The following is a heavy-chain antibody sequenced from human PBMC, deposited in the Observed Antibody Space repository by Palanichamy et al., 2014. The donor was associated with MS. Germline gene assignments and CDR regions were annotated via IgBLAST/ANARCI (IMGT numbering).Heavy chain of an antibody. CDR3: ARWGLTAGLDS. CDR2: INPDGNDK. CDR1: RFSLRPYW. D-gene: IGHD3-10*01. Sequence: EVLLVEVWGRAGSEPGGPVRLSCVPSRFSLRPYWMSWVRQAPGKGLEWVANINPDGNDKYHLDSVKGRFTISRDNAKDSLYLEMNSLRVEDTAVCYCARWGLTAGLDSWGQGSLVTVSS. J-gene: IGHJ4*02. V-gene: IGHV3-7*01.